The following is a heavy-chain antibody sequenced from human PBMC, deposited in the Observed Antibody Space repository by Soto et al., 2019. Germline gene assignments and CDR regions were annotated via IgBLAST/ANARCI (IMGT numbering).Heavy chain of an antibody. V-gene: IGHV1-18*01. J-gene: IGHJ3*02. D-gene: IGHD6-6*01. CDR1: GYTFTSYG. CDR3: ARSSSSLLFDI. Sequence: QVQLVQSGAEVKKPGASVKVSCKASGYTFTSYGISWVRQAPGQGLEWMGWISAYNGNTNYAQKLKGRVTMTTDTSMSTGYMELRSLRSDDTAVYYCARSSSSLLFDIWGQGTMVTVSS. CDR2: ISAYNGNT.